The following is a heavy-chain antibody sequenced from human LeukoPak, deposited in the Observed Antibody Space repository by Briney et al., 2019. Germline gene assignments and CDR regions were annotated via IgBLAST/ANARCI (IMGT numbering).Heavy chain of an antibody. D-gene: IGHD5-12*01. V-gene: IGHV3-30*18. CDR1: GFTFSSYG. J-gene: IGHJ4*02. Sequence: GGSLRLSCAASGFTFSSYGMHWVRQAPGKGLEWVAVISYDGSNKYYADSVKGRFTISRDNSKNTLYLQMNSLRAEDTAVYYCAKPRPFEVATTYFDYWGQGTLVTVSS. CDR2: ISYDGSNK. CDR3: AKPRPFEVATTYFDY.